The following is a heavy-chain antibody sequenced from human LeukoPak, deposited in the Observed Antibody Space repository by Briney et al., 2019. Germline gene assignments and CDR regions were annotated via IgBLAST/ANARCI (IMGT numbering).Heavy chain of an antibody. CDR3: AKTVAGYWYFDL. CDR2: IYYSGNT. CDR1: GGSIRHYF. Sequence: PSETLSLTCTVSGGSIRHYFWSWIRQPPGKPLEWIGYIYYSGNTNYNPSLKSRLTVSVDTSKDQFSLKLSSVTAADTAVYYCAKTVAGYWYFDLWGRGTLVTVSS. D-gene: IGHD6-19*01. V-gene: IGHV4-59*08. J-gene: IGHJ2*01.